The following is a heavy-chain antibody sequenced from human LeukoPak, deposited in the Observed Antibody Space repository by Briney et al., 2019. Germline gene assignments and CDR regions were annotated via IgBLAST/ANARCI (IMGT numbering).Heavy chain of an antibody. Sequence: GGSLRLSCAASGFTFTSHWMHWVRQAPGKGLVWVSNINNDGSVTSYADSVKGRFTISRDNVMNTLYLQMNSLRAEDTAVYYCVRGDWGSGHWGQGTLVTVSS. CDR3: VRGDWGSGH. D-gene: IGHD7-27*01. CDR2: INNDGSVT. V-gene: IGHV3-74*01. J-gene: IGHJ4*02. CDR1: GFTFTSHW.